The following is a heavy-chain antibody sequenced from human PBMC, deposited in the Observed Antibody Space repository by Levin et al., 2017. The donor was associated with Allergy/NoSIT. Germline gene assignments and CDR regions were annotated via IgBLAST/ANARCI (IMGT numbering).Heavy chain of an antibody. J-gene: IGHJ4*02. CDR1: GYTFTGYY. CDR3: ARPTYGDTPAAPFDY. D-gene: IGHD4-17*01. Sequence: PAASVKVSCKASGYTFTGYYMHWVRQAPGQGLEWMGWINPNSGGTNYAQKFQGRVTMTRDTSISTAYMELSRLRSDDTAVYYCARPTYGDTPAAPFDYWGQGTLVTVSS. V-gene: IGHV1-2*02. CDR2: INPNSGGT.